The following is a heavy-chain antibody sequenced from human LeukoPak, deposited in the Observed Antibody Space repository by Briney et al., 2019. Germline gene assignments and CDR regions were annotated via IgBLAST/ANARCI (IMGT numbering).Heavy chain of an antibody. Sequence: ASVTVSCKASGYTFTGYYMHWVRQATGHGFEWMGRIDSNSGGTNYAQNFQGRVTMTRDTSINTVYMELISLTSDDTAVYYCAREMNYDDYRTSDYWGQGTLVTVSS. CDR1: GYTFTGYY. CDR2: IDSNSGGT. V-gene: IGHV1-2*02. D-gene: IGHD4-17*01. J-gene: IGHJ4*02. CDR3: AREMNYDDYRTSDY.